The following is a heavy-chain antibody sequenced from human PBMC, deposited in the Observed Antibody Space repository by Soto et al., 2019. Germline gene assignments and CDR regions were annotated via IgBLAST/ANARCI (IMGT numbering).Heavy chain of an antibody. CDR2: INHSGST. J-gene: IGHJ4*02. V-gene: IGHV4-34*01. CDR3: ARSKRLLWFGELPRPDY. D-gene: IGHD3-10*01. CDR1: GGSFSGYY. Sequence: SETLSLTCAVYGGSFSGYYWGWIRQPPGKGLEWIGEINHSGSTNYNPSLKSRVTISVDTSKNQFSLKLSSVTAADTAVYYCARSKRLLWFGELPRPDYWGQGTLVTVSS.